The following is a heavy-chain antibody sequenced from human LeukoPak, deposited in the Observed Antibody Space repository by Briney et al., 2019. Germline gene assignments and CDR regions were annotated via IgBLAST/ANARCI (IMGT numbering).Heavy chain of an antibody. CDR1: GASISTYY. CDR2: IYYSDST. V-gene: IGHV4-59*01. D-gene: IGHD4-17*01. Sequence: SETLSLTCTVSGASISTYYWTWIRQPPGKGLEWIGYIYYSDSTTYNPSLKSRATMSVDASKNQFSLKLSSVTAADTAVYYCARSGTLHYGDDVYDIWGQGTMVSVSS. CDR3: ARSGTLHYGDDVYDI. J-gene: IGHJ3*02.